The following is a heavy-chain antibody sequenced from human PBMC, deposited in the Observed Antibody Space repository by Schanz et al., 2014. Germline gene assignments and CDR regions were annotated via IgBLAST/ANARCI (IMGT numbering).Heavy chain of an antibody. D-gene: IGHD5-18*01. CDR1: GGTFSSFG. Sequence: QVQLVQSGAEVKKPGSSVKVSCKASGGTFSSFGINWVRQAPGQGLEWMGRIIPSLGLAKYEQKFQDKVTITADTSTSTASMELSSLRSEDTAVYYCARGPSQGYSYGHNIGAYYYGMDVWGQGTTVTVS. CDR2: IIPSLGLA. J-gene: IGHJ6*02. V-gene: IGHV1-69*04. CDR3: ARGPSQGYSYGHNIGAYYYGMDV.